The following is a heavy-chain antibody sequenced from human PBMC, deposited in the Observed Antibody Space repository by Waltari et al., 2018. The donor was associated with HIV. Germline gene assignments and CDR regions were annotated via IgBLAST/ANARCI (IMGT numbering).Heavy chain of an antibody. J-gene: IGHJ6*02. CDR2: ISADERNR. D-gene: IGHD3-10*01. Sequence: QVQLVQSGPEMRRLGASVKISCRASGFTFTHYVFSLVRQAPGRGVGWLGGISADERNRETAAKVKERGTLTTDTSTTTAYLEVRGLRSDDTAIYFFVRGGGSWLYDMYYFQGLDIWGQGTAVTVSS. CDR3: VRGGGSWLYDMYYFQGLDI. CDR1: GFTFTHYV. V-gene: IGHV1-18*01.